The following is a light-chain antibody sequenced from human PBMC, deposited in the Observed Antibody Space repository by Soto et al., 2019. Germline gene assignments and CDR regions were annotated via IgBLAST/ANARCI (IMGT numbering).Light chain of an antibody. CDR2: GN. CDR3: QSYDSSLSDWV. V-gene: IGLV1-40*01. J-gene: IGLJ3*02. CDR1: SSNIGSGYD. Sequence: QSVLTQPPSVSGAPGQRVTISCTGSSSNIGSGYDVHWYQQLPGTAPKLLIYGNNRFYGSKSGTSASLAITGLQAEDEADYYCQSYDSSLSDWVFGGGTKLTVL.